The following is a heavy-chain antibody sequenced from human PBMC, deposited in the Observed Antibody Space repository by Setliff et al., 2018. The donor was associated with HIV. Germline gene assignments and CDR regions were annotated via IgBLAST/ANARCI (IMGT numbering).Heavy chain of an antibody. J-gene: IGHJ4*02. D-gene: IGHD3-22*01. Sequence: PGGSLRVSCGASGFTFSSYWMTWVRQAPGKGLEWVAFIRYDGSNKYYADSVKGRFTISRDNSKNTLYLQMNSLRAEDTAVYYCAKDRYYDSSGSPFDYWGQGTLVTVSS. CDR3: AKDRYYDSSGSPFDY. V-gene: IGHV3-30*02. CDR1: GFTFSSYW. CDR2: IRYDGSNK.